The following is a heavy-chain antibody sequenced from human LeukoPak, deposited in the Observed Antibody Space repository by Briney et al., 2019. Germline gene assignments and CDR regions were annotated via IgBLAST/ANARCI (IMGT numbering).Heavy chain of an antibody. CDR3: ATSDTVSTYNWFDP. Sequence: SETLSLTCNVSGGSISSNTYFWGWIRRPPGKGLEWIGSIRYSGSTYYNPSLKSRVTISVDTSKNQFSLNLSSLTAADTAVYYCATSDTVSTYNWFDPWGQGTLGTVS. CDR1: GGSISSNTYF. V-gene: IGHV4-39*01. J-gene: IGHJ5*02. D-gene: IGHD5/OR15-5a*01. CDR2: IRYSGST.